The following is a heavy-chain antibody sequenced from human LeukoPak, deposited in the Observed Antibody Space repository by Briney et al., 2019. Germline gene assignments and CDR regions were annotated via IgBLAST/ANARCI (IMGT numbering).Heavy chain of an antibody. V-gene: IGHV3-23*01. CDR3: TRERYYDILTGTNFDY. J-gene: IGHJ4*02. Sequence: GGSLRLSCAASGFTFSSYAMSWVRQAPGKGLEWVSSVTGNGDNTFHADSVKGRFTISRDNSKNMLYLQINSLRAEDTALYYCTRERYYDILTGTNFDYWGQGTLVTVSS. D-gene: IGHD3-9*01. CDR2: VTGNGDNT. CDR1: GFTFSSYA.